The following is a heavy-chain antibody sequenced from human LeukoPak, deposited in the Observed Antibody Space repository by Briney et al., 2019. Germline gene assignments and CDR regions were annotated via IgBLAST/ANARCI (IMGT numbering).Heavy chain of an antibody. J-gene: IGHJ5*02. Sequence: GESLKISCKGSGYSFTSYWIGWVRQMPAKGLEWMGIIYPGDSDTRYSPSFQGQVTISADKSISTAYLQWSSLKASDTAMYYCARIGVVVAATPNWFDPWGQGTLVTVSS. V-gene: IGHV5-51*01. D-gene: IGHD2-15*01. CDR3: ARIGVVVAATPNWFDP. CDR1: GYSFTSYW. CDR2: IYPGDSDT.